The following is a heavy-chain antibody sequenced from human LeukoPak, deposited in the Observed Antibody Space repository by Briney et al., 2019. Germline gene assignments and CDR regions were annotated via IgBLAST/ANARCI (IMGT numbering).Heavy chain of an antibody. CDR2: ISSTGSNT. CDR3: AARPPRIVAGPFDY. V-gene: IGHV3-23*01. CDR1: GFTSSGYA. Sequence: GGSLRLSCAASGFTSSGYAMGWVRQAPGKGLEWVSTISSTGSNTYYADSVKGRFTISRDSSKNTLYLQMNSLRAEDTAVYFCAARPPRIVAGPFDYWGQGILVTVSS. D-gene: IGHD5-12*01. J-gene: IGHJ4*02.